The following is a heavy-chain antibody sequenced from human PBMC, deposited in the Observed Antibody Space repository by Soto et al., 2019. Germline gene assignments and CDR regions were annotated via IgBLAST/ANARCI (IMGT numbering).Heavy chain of an antibody. J-gene: IGHJ3*02. CDR2: IIPMLGVR. CDR3: TIGSWSGEVFDI. D-gene: IGHD2-21*01. Sequence: QVQLVQSGAEVKKPGSSVKVSCKDSGDTFSTYSMFWVRQAPGQGLEWMGRIIPMLGVRNYAQRFQDRVTNTADKSTATVHMELSSLRSEDTALYYCTIGSWSGEVFDIWGQGTMVTVSS. V-gene: IGHV1-69*02. CDR1: GDTFSTYS.